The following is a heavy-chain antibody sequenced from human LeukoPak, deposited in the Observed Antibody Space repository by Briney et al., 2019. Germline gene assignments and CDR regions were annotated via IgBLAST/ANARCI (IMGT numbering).Heavy chain of an antibody. D-gene: IGHD3-22*01. CDR3: ARGSNYYDSSGYQH. J-gene: IGHJ4*02. CDR2: IYSGGST. CDR1: GFTVSSNY. V-gene: IGHV3-53*01. Sequence: GGSLRLSCAASGFTVSSNYMSWVRQAPGKGLEWVSVIYSGGSTCYADSVKGRFTISRDSSKNTLYLQMNSLRAEDTAVYYCARGSNYYDSSGYQHWGQGTLITVSS.